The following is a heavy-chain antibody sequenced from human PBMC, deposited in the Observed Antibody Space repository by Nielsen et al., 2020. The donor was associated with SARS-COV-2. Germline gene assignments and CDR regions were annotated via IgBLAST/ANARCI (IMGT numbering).Heavy chain of an antibody. V-gene: IGHV6-1*01. J-gene: IGHJ4*02. D-gene: IGHD6-13*01. CDR3: ARGTYSSTWYETGRRYYFDY. CDR1: GDSVSSNSAA. Sequence: SETLSLTCAISGDSVSSNSAAWNWIRQSPSRGLEWLGRTYYRSKWFNDYAVSVKSRIVINPDTSNNQFSLLLNSVTPEDTAVYYCARGTYSSTWYETGRRYYFDYWGPGTLVTVSS. CDR2: TYYRSKWFN.